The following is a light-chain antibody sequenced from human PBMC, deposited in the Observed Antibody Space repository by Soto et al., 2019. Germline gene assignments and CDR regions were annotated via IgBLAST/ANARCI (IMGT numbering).Light chain of an antibody. V-gene: IGKV3-20*01. CDR1: LSVSVY. Sequence: VLTQSPATLSSSPGERATLSFRTSLSVSVYLDWYQQKPGQAPRLLIYGASSRATGIPDRFSGSGSGTDFTLSISRLEPEDFAVYYCQQYSSLWTFGQGTKVDIK. CDR2: GAS. J-gene: IGKJ1*01. CDR3: QQYSSLWT.